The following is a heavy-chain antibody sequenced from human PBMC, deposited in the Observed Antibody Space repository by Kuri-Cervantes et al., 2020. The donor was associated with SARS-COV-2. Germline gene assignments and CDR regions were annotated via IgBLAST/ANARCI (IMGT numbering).Heavy chain of an antibody. J-gene: IGHJ2*01. CDR2: TNSDGIST. D-gene: IGHD2-21*02. CDR3: ARGGVVTADWYFDL. V-gene: IGHV3-74*01. CDR1: GFTFSSYS. Sequence: GGSLRLSCAASGFTFSSYSMNWVRQAPGKGLVWVSRTNSDGISTSYADSVKGRFTISRDNAKNTLYLQLNSLGAEHTAVYYCARGGVVTADWYFDLWGRGTLVTVSS.